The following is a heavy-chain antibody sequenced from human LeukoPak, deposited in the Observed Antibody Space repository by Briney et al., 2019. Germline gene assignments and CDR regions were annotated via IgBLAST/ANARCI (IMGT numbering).Heavy chain of an antibody. CDR3: ARAASYSSSGKSRKNYYFDY. CDR1: GYTFASYD. J-gene: IGHJ4*02. Sequence: ASVKVSCKASGYTFASYDINWVRQATGQGREWMGWKNPNSGNTGYAQKFQGRVTMTRNTSISTAYMELSSLRSEDTAVYYCARAASYSSSGKSRKNYYFDYWGQGTLVTVSS. V-gene: IGHV1-8*01. CDR2: KNPNSGNT. D-gene: IGHD6-13*01.